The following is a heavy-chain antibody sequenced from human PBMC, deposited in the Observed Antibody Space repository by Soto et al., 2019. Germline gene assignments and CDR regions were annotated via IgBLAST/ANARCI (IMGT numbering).Heavy chain of an antibody. D-gene: IGHD3-22*01. CDR2: INHSGST. J-gene: IGHJ4*02. Sequence: PSETLSLTCAVYGGSFSGYYWSWIRQPPGKGLEWIGEINHSGSTNYNPSLKSRVTISVDTSKNQFSLKLSSVTAADTAVYYCARALVVIPFDYWGQGTLVTVSS. CDR1: GGSFSGYY. CDR3: ARALVVIPFDY. V-gene: IGHV4-34*01.